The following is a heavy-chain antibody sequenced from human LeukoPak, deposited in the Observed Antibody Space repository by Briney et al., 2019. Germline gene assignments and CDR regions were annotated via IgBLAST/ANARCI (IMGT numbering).Heavy chain of an antibody. CDR3: AKDRLHRGSSAWYWIFDY. CDR1: GFTFNNYA. CDR2: ISGGGVST. J-gene: IGHJ4*02. Sequence: PGGSLRLSCAASGFTFNNYAMNWVRQAPGKGLEWVSAISGGGVSTYYAGSVKGRFTISRDNSKNTVYLQMNSLRAEDTAVYYCAKDRLHRGSSAWYWIFDYWGQGTLVTVSS. D-gene: IGHD6-19*01. V-gene: IGHV3-23*01.